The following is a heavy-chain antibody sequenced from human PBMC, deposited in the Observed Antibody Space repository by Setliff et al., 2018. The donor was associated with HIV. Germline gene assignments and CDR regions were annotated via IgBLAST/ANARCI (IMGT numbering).Heavy chain of an antibody. CDR1: GGPSSGY. Sequence: PSETLSLTCAVYGGPSSGYWSWVRQSPGKGLEWIGEISHSGSTNYNLSLKSRAAISADTSKKQFSLKLTSVTAADTAVYYCARDFVHLTNYYDSDRYVYWGQGTLVTVSS. J-gene: IGHJ4*02. V-gene: IGHV4-34*01. CDR3: ARDFVHLTNYYDSDRYVY. D-gene: IGHD3-22*01. CDR2: ISHSGST.